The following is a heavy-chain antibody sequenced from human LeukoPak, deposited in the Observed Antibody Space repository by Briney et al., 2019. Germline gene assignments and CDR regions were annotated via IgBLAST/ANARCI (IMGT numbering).Heavy chain of an antibody. D-gene: IGHD1-26*01. CDR1: GFTFSSYW. Sequence: GGSLRLSCAASGFTFSSYWMSWVRQAPGKGLEWVANIKQDGSEKYYVDSVKGRFTISRDNAKNSLYLQMNSLRAEDTAVYYCAKDLELAPFDYWGQGTLVTVSS. CDR2: IKQDGSEK. V-gene: IGHV3-7*01. CDR3: AKDLELAPFDY. J-gene: IGHJ4*02.